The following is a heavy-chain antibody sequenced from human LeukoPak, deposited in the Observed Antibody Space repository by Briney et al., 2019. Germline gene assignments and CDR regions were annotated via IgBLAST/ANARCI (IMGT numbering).Heavy chain of an antibody. J-gene: IGHJ5*02. CDR3: ARLDYYDSSGYDNWFDP. CDR1: GYRFTSYW. D-gene: IGHD3-22*01. V-gene: IGHV5-51*01. CDR2: IYPGDSDT. Sequence: GESLKISCKGSGYRFTSYWIGWVRQMPGKGLEWMGIIYPGDSDTRYSPSFQGQVTISADKSISTAYLQWSSLKASDTAMYYCARLDYYDSSGYDNWFDPWGQGTLVTVSS.